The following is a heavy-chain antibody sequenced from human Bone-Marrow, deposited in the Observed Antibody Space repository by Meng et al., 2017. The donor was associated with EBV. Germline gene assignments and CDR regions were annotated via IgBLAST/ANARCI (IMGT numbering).Heavy chain of an antibody. V-gene: IGHV1-69*01. CDR2: LIPMSGAP. Sequence: VQLVQSGAGVKRPGSSVKVSCKTSGGTFSSDAVSWVRQAPGQGLEWLGGLIPMSGAPNYAQKFQGRVTITADESTSTHYMDLSSLSSEDTAVYYCASESGRGYTPDYWGQGTLVTVSS. CDR3: ASESGRGYTPDY. D-gene: IGHD3-10*01. CDR1: GGTFSSDA. J-gene: IGHJ4*02.